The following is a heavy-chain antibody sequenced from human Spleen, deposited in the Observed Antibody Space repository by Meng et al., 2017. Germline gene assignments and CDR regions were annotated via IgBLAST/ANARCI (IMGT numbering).Heavy chain of an antibody. CDR1: GFTFSTYA. D-gene: IGHD6-13*01. CDR3: ARPIAAAGTFFDY. CDR2: IGGSGGNT. Sequence: GGSLRLSCAASGFTFSTYAMSWVRQAPGKGLEWVSAIGGSGGNTYYADSVKGRFTISRDNSKNTLYLQMNSLRAEDTAVYYCARPIAAAGTFFDYWGQGTLVTVSS. J-gene: IGHJ4*02. V-gene: IGHV3-23*01.